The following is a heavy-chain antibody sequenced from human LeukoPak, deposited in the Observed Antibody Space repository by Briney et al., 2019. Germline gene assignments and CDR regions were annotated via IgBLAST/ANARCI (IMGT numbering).Heavy chain of an antibody. D-gene: IGHD1-14*01. CDR3: AHILYGIKSFDY. J-gene: IGHJ4*02. Sequence: TLSLTCTVSGGSISSYYWSWIRQPPGKALEWLALIYWDDDKRYSPSLKSRLTITKDTSKNHVVLTMTNMDPVDTATYYCAHILYGIKSFDYWGQGTLVTVSS. CDR2: IYWDDDK. CDR1: GGSISSYYW. V-gene: IGHV2-5*08.